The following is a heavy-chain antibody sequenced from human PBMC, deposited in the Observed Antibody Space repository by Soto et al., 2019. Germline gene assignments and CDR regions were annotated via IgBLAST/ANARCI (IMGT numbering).Heavy chain of an antibody. CDR1: GYTFTGYY. Sequence: ASVKVSCKASGYTFTGYYMHWVRQAPGQGLEWMGWINPNSGGTNYAQKFQGWVTMTRDTSISTAYMELSRLRSDDTAVYYCAIEYYYASGTYYWGQGAVLTVSS. CDR2: INPNSGGT. V-gene: IGHV1-2*04. CDR3: AIEYYYASGTYY. J-gene: IGHJ4*02. D-gene: IGHD3-10*01.